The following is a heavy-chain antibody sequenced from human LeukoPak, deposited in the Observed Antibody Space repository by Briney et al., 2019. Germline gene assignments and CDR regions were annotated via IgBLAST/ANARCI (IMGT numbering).Heavy chain of an antibody. Sequence: PGGSLRLXCVASGFXXTTYTMNWVRXAPGKXLEWVSSISSTGTYIYYADSVKGRFTISRDNAKNSLYLQLNSLRADDTALYRCXREDFLTGHSIDYWGQGTLVTVSS. CDR2: ISSTGTYI. D-gene: IGHD3-9*01. CDR1: GFXXTTYT. CDR3: XREDFLTGHSIDY. J-gene: IGHJ4*02. V-gene: IGHV3-21*01.